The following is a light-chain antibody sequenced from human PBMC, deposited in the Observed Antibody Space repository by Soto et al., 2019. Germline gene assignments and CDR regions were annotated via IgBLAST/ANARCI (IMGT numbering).Light chain of an antibody. J-gene: IGLJ3*02. CDR3: SSYTTRSTLV. CDR1: SSDVGAYKY. Sequence: QSALTQPASVSGSPGQSITISCTGTSSDVGAYKYVSWYQQHPGKAPKLLIYEITYRPSGVSNRFSGSKSGNTASLTISGLQAEDEADYYCSSYTTRSTLVFGGGTKVTVL. CDR2: EIT. V-gene: IGLV2-14*01.